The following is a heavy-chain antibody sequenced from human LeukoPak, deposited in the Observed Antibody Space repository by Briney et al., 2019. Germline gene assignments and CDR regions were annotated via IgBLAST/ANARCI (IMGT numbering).Heavy chain of an antibody. D-gene: IGHD6-13*01. CDR2: INHSGST. V-gene: IGHV4-34*01. CDR1: GGSFSGYY. Sequence: SETLSLTCAVYGGSFSGYYWSWIRQPPGKGLEWIGEINHSGSTNYNPSLKSRVSISVDSSKNQLSLKVSSVTAADTAVYYCARGSDTAAGLYWGQGTLVTVSS. J-gene: IGHJ4*02. CDR3: ARGSDTAAGLY.